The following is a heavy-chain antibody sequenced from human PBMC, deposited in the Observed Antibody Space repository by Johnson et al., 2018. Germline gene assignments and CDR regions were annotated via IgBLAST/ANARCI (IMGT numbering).Heavy chain of an antibody. CDR2: ITKDGSEK. CDR3: ATDPIPIRRRFLERLSPPH. V-gene: IGHV3-7*01. J-gene: IGHJ1*01. CDR1: GVTFRRYW. D-gene: IGHD3-3*01. Sequence: VQLVQSGGGLVQPGGSLRLSCVASGVTFRRYWMNWVRPAPGKGLEWVANITKDGSEKVYVDYVKGRFTIARDNAKNSLYLQMKSLKGEDSAVDYCATDPIPIRRRFLERLSPPHWGQGTLVTVSS.